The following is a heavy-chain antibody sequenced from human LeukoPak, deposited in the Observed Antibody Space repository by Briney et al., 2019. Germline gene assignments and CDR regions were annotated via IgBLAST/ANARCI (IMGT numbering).Heavy chain of an antibody. D-gene: IGHD2-8*01. Sequence: GASVKVSCKASGYTFTGYYIHWVRQAPGQGLEWMGWINPKSGGANYAQKFQGRVTMTRDTSISTAYMELSRLRSDDTAVYYCARDPGRPYCTNGVCYDFDYWGQGTLVTVSS. CDR2: INPKSGGA. V-gene: IGHV1-2*02. CDR3: ARDPGRPYCTNGVCYDFDY. J-gene: IGHJ4*02. CDR1: GYTFTGYY.